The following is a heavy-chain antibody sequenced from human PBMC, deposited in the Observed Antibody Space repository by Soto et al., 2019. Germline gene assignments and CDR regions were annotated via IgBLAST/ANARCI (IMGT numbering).Heavy chain of an antibody. J-gene: IGHJ4*02. Sequence: PAETLSLTCTVSGSSINSSGYYWGWIRQPPGKGLEGVGSMVCGVSTYYNPSLKSRVTVSVDTSKNQFSLNLRPVAAVVTAVYYCARLPTRHLVDYWGQGTLVTVSS. CDR2: MVCGVST. V-gene: IGHV4-39*01. CDR3: ARLPTRHLVDY. D-gene: IGHD3-3*02. CDR1: GSSINSSGYY.